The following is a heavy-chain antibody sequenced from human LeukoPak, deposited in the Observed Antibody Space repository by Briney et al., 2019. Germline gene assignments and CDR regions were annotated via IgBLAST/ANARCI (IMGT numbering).Heavy chain of an antibody. J-gene: IGHJ2*01. CDR3: TRVLLDYRWYFDL. D-gene: IGHD4-11*01. V-gene: IGHV3-49*04. CDR2: IRSKAYGGTT. Sequence: GGSLRLSCAASGFTFSTYGIHWVRQAPGKGLEWVGFIRSKAYGGTTEYAASVKGRFTISRDDSKSIAYLQMNSLKTEDTAVYYCTRVLLDYRWYFDLWGRGTLVTVSS. CDR1: GFTFSTYG.